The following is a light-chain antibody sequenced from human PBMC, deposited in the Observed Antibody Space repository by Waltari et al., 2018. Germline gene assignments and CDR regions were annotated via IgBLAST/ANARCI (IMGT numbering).Light chain of an antibody. Sequence: SYELTQPPPVSVSPGLTARITCSGDASPKKYAYWDQHKSGQAPVLVIYEDSKRPSGTPERFSGSSSGTMATLTISGAQVEDEADYYCSSTDNSGDQRVFGGGTKLTVL. CDR3: SSTDNSGDQRV. J-gene: IGLJ3*02. CDR1: ASPKKY. CDR2: EDS. V-gene: IGLV3-10*01.